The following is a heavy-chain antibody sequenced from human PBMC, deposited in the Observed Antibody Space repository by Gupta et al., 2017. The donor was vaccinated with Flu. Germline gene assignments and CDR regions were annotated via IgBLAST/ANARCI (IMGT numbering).Heavy chain of an antibody. J-gene: IGHJ4*02. V-gene: IGHV4-4*07. Sequence: QMQLQESGPGLVKPSETLSLTCSVFGDFIRNNYWSWMRQPAGKGLEWIGRIYSSGETSDKPALKSRATMSMDTSKNQFSLRLTHVNAADTAVYYCARCRPGLGTDYWGQGTLVTVFS. CDR2: IYSSGET. CDR1: GDFIRNNY. D-gene: IGHD1-1*01. CDR3: ARCRPGLGTDY.